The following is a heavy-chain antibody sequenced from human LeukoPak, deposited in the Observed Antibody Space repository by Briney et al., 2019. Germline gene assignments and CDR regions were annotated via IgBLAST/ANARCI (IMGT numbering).Heavy chain of an antibody. CDR3: ARDDWNYVYGFDP. D-gene: IGHD1-7*01. J-gene: IGHJ5*02. Sequence: PGGSLRLSCAASGFTFSDYYMSWIRQAPGKGLEWVSYISSCGSTIYYADYVTGRFTISRDNAKNSLYLQMNSLRVEDTAVYYCARDDWNYVYGFDPWGEGTLVTVSS. V-gene: IGHV3-11*04. CDR2: ISSCGSTI. CDR1: GFTFSDYY.